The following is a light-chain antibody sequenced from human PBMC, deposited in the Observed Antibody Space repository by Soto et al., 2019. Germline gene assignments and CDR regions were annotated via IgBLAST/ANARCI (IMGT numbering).Light chain of an antibody. Sequence: SYELTQPPSVSVSPGQTASITCSGDKLGDKYACWYQQKPGQSPVLVIYQDSKRPSGIPERFSGSNSGNTATLTISGTQAMDEADYYCQAWDNSPACVFGTGTTVTVL. V-gene: IGLV3-1*01. CDR2: QDS. CDR3: QAWDNSPACV. CDR1: KLGDKY. J-gene: IGLJ1*01.